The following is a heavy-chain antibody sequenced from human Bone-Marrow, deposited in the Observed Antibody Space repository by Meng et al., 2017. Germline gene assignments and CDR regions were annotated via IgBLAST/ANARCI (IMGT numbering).Heavy chain of an antibody. CDR3: ARHTDYGDYVFWLGTYYYYYGMDV. Sequence: KVSCKGSGYSFTSYWIGWVRQMPGKGLEWMGIIYPGDSDTRYSPSFQGQVTISADKSISTAYLQWSSLKASDTAMYYCARHTDYGDYVFWLGTYYYYYGMDVWGQGTTVTGSS. CDR1: GYSFTSYW. J-gene: IGHJ6*02. V-gene: IGHV5-51*01. CDR2: IYPGDSDT. D-gene: IGHD4-17*01.